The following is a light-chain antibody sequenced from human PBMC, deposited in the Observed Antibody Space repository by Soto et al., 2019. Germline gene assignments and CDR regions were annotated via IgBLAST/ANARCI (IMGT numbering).Light chain of an antibody. CDR3: SSFTRSNTYV. CDR2: DVS. J-gene: IGLJ1*01. Sequence: QSVLTQPASVSGSPGRSITISCTGTTSDVGAYNYVSWYQQHPGKAPKLIIYDVSDRPSGVSNRFSGSKSGNTASLTISGLQADDEADYYCSSFTRSNTYVFGTGTKVTVL. V-gene: IGLV2-14*03. CDR1: TSDVGAYNY.